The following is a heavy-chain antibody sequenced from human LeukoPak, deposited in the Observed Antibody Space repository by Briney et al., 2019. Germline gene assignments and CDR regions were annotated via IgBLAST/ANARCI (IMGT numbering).Heavy chain of an antibody. J-gene: IGHJ4*02. V-gene: IGHV3-21*01. D-gene: IGHD4-17*01. CDR3: ARGPMSTVNFDY. CDR2: ISGNVNSI. Sequence: GGSLRLSCAPSGFTFSTYTMSWVRQAPGEGLECVSSISGNVNSIYNANSLRGRFTIPRDNAKNSLYTKISTRRAENTAVYYLARGPMSTVNFDYWGQGTLVTVSS. CDR1: GFTFSTYT.